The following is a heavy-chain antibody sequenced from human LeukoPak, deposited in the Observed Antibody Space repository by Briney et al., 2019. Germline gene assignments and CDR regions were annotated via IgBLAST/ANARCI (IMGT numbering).Heavy chain of an antibody. CDR3: ARAREEYYYGSGSYGFDP. D-gene: IGHD3-10*01. V-gene: IGHV4-4*07. CDR2: IYTSGST. Sequence: PETLSLTCTVSGGSISSYYWSWIRQPAGKGLEWIGRIYTSGSTNYNPSLKSRVTMSVDTSKNQFSLKLSSVTAADTAVYYCARAREEYYYGSGSYGFDPWGQGTLVTVSS. CDR1: GGSISSYY. J-gene: IGHJ5*02.